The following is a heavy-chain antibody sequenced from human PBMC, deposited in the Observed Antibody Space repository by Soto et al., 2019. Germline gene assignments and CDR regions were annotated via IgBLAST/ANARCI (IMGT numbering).Heavy chain of an antibody. CDR1: GFTFSSYA. CDR2: ITGSGDST. D-gene: IGHD3-3*01. Sequence: GSLRLSCAASGFTFSSYAMSWVRQAPGKGLEWVSAITGSGDSTYYADSVKGRFTVSRDNSKNTLYLQMNSLRAEDTAVYYCAKVFVFTIREGFDYWGLGTLVTSPQ. J-gene: IGHJ4*02. V-gene: IGHV3-23*01. CDR3: AKVFVFTIREGFDY.